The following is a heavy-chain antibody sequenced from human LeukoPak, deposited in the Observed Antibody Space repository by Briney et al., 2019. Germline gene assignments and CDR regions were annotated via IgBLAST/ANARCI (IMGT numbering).Heavy chain of an antibody. CDR1: GYTFTSYG. V-gene: IGHV1-69*04. CDR3: ARESIVPAANNWFDP. CDR2: IIPILGIA. J-gene: IGHJ5*02. D-gene: IGHD2-2*01. Sequence: SVKVSCKASGYTFTSYGISWVRQAPGQGLEWMGRIIPILGIANYAQKFQGRVTITADKSTSTAYMELSSLRSEDTAVYYCARESIVPAANNWFDPWGQGTLVTVSS.